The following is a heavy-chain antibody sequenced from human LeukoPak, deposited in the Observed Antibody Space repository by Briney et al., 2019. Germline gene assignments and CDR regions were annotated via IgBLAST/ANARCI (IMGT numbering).Heavy chain of an antibody. CDR3: ARAGRPGYCSGGSCYSSYYYYYMDV. D-gene: IGHD2-15*01. Sequence: GASVKVSCKASGGTFSSYAISWVRQAPGQGLEWMGGIIPIFGTANYAQKFQGRVTITADKSTSTAYMELSSLRSEDTAVYYCARAGRPGYCSGGSCYSSYYYYYMDVWGKGTTVTVSS. CDR1: GGTFSSYA. V-gene: IGHV1-69*06. J-gene: IGHJ6*03. CDR2: IIPIFGTA.